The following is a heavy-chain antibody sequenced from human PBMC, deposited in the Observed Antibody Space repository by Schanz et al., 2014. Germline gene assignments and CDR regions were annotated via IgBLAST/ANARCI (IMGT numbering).Heavy chain of an antibody. CDR3: VKDLQRELLRDDHYYGMDV. J-gene: IGHJ6*02. CDR2: ISHDGSNK. Sequence: QVHLVESGGGVVRPGGSLRLSCAASRFTFNAYDMYWIRQAPGKGLEWVALISHDGSNKNSADSVKGRFTISRDNSKNTMYLQMNSLRAEDTAVYYCVKDLQRELLRDDHYYGMDVWGQGTTVTVS. D-gene: IGHD1-26*01. V-gene: IGHV3-30*18. CDR1: RFTFNAYD.